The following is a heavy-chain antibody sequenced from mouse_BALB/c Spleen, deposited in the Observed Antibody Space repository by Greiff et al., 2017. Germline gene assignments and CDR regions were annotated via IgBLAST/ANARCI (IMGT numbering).Heavy chain of an antibody. Sequence: QVQLKQSGAELVRPGVSVKISCKGSGYTFTDYAMHWVKQSHAKSLEWIGVISTYYGDASYNQKFKGKATMTVDKSSSTAYMELARLTSEDSAIYYCARWLRQWYFDVWGAGTTVTVSS. D-gene: IGHD2-2*01. CDR1: GYTFTDYA. CDR2: ISTYYGDA. CDR3: ARWLRQWYFDV. V-gene: IGHV1S137*01. J-gene: IGHJ1*01.